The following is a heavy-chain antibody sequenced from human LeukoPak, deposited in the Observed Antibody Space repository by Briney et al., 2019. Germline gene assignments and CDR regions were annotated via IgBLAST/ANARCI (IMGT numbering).Heavy chain of an antibody. CDR2: IYYSGST. Sequence: PSETLSLTCTVSGGSISGYYWGWLRQPPGKGLEWIGYIYYSGSTNYNPSLKSRVTISLDTSKNQFSLKLNSVTAADTAVYFCARAPGSYYDYWGQGTLVTVSS. V-gene: IGHV4-59*01. CDR1: GGSISGYY. D-gene: IGHD1-26*01. J-gene: IGHJ4*02. CDR3: ARAPGSYYDY.